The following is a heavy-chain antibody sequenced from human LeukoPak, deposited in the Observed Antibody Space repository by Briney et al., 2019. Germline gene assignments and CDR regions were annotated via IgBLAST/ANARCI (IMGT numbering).Heavy chain of an antibody. J-gene: IGHJ4*02. D-gene: IGHD3-9*01. V-gene: IGHV4-31*03. Sequence: SETLSLTCTVSGGSISSGGYYWSWIRQHPGKGLEWIGYIYYSGSTYYNPSHKSRVTISVDTSKNQFSLKLSSVTAADTAVYYCARWSRPLDYDILTGYDDYWGQGTLVTVSS. CDR2: IYYSGST. CDR1: GGSISSGGYY. CDR3: ARWSRPLDYDILTGYDDY.